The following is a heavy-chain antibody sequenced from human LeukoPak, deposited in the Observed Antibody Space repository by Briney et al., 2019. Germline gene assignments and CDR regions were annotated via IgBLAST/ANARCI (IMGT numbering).Heavy chain of an antibody. J-gene: IGHJ5*02. Sequence: PSETLSLTCTVSGASVTTYYWSWVRQPPGKGLEYIGYIYYSGSTSYNPSLKSRVTMSVDTSKNQVSLSLNSVTAADTAVYYCARGSFRPETWGQGTLVTVSS. CDR1: GASVTTYY. CDR3: ARGSFRPET. D-gene: IGHD2-15*01. V-gene: IGHV4-59*02. CDR2: IYYSGST.